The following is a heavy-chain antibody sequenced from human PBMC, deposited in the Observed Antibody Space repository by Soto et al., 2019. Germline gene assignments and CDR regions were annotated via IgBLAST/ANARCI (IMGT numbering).Heavy chain of an antibody. D-gene: IGHD4-17*01. CDR3: AREGVTSTTYWYFDL. Sequence: QVQLVESGGGVVQPGRSLRLSCAASGFTFSSYAMHWVRQAPGKGLEWVAVISYDGSNKYYADSVKGRFTISRDNSKNTLYLQMNSLRAEDTAVYYCAREGVTSTTYWYFDLWGRGNLVTVSS. CDR2: ISYDGSNK. J-gene: IGHJ2*01. CDR1: GFTFSSYA. V-gene: IGHV3-30-3*01.